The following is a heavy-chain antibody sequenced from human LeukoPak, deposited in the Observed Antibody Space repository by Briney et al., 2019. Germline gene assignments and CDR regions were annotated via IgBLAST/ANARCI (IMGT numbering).Heavy chain of an antibody. Sequence: SETLSLTCTVSGGSISSSGYYWSWVRQHPGKGLEWIGYIYDSGSTDSNPSLKSRVTISVDTSKNQFSLKLSSVTAADTAVYYCARDKRGLLDYWGQGTLVTVSS. J-gene: IGHJ4*02. V-gene: IGHV4-31*03. CDR2: IYDSGST. CDR3: ARDKRGLLDY. D-gene: IGHD3-10*01. CDR1: GGSISSSGYY.